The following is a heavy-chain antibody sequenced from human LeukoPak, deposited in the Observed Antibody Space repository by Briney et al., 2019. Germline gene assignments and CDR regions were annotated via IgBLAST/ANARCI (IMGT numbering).Heavy chain of an antibody. Sequence: GESLKISCKGSGYSFTNYWIAWVRQMPGKGLEWMGIIYPGDSDTRYSPSFQGQVTISADKSISTAYLQWSSLKASDTAMYYCARSISVAGHDALDIWGQGTMVTVSS. D-gene: IGHD6-19*01. J-gene: IGHJ3*02. CDR3: ARSISVAGHDALDI. CDR2: IYPGDSDT. V-gene: IGHV5-51*01. CDR1: GYSFTNYW.